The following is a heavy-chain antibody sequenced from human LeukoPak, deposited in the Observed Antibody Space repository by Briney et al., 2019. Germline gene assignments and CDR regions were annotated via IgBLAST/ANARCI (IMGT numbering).Heavy chain of an antibody. CDR2: ISAYNGNT. V-gene: IGHV1-18*01. J-gene: IGHJ4*02. CDR3: ARDGTAMVTYY. D-gene: IGHD5-18*01. Sequence: ASVKVSCKASGYTFTSYGISWVRQAPGQGLEWMGWISAYNGNTNYAQKFQGRVTMTRDTSISTAYMELSRLRSDDTAVYYCARDGTAMVTYYWGQGTLVTVSS. CDR1: GYTFTSYG.